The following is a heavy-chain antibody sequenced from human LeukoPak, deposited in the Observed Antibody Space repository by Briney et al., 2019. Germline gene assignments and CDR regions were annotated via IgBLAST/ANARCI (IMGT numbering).Heavy chain of an antibody. J-gene: IGHJ4*02. D-gene: IGHD3-22*01. CDR1: GITLSNYG. CDR3: AKRGVVIRVILVGFHKEAYYFDS. Sequence: GGSLRLSCAASGITLSNYGMSWVRQAPGKGLEWVAGISDSGGRTNYADSVKGRFTISRDNPKNTLYLQMNSLRAEDTAVYFCAKRGVVIRVILVGFHKEAYYFDSWGQGALVIVSS. CDR2: ISDSGGRT. V-gene: IGHV3-23*01.